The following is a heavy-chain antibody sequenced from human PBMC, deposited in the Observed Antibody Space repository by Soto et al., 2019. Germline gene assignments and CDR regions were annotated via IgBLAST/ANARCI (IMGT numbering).Heavy chain of an antibody. CDR1: GITFTAYA. J-gene: IGHJ4*02. CDR2: ISGSGGST. CDR3: ATIIIPAATNFY. Sequence: GGSRRLSCAASGITFTAYAMSWVRQAPGKGLEWVSSISGSGGSTYYADSVKGRLTISRDNSKNTLYLQMNSLRAEDTAVYYCATIIIPAATNFYWGQGTLVTVSS. D-gene: IGHD2-2*01. V-gene: IGHV3-23*01.